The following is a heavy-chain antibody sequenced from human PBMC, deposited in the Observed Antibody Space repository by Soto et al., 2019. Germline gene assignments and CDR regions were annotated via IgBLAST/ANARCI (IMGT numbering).Heavy chain of an antibody. J-gene: IGHJ3*01. D-gene: IGHD6-13*01. CDR1: GDAITPYY. CDR3: ARVMRVAAADDAFDL. Sequence: QMQLQESGPGLVKPSETLSLTCTVSGDAITPYYYWTWIRQPPGQGLEWIGDIYDKGGINYNPSVESRVTISIDTSQNQFSLKMSSVNAADTAVYFCARVMRVAAADDAFDLWGKGTMVGVSS. V-gene: IGHV4-59*13. CDR2: IYDKGGI.